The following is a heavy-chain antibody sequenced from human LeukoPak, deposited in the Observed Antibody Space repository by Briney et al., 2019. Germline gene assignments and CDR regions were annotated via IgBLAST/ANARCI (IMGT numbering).Heavy chain of an antibody. CDR3: AKEGDYCGSGSYRDGFDI. D-gene: IGHD3-10*01. J-gene: IGHJ3*02. V-gene: IGHV3-23*01. CDR2: ISGSGDST. CDR1: GFTFRSYG. Sequence: GGSLRLSCAASGFTFRSYGMTWVRQAPGKGLEWVSAISGSGDSTYYADSVKGRFTISRDSFKNTLYLQMNSLRPEDTAVYYCAKEGDYCGSGSYRDGFDIWGQGTRATVSS.